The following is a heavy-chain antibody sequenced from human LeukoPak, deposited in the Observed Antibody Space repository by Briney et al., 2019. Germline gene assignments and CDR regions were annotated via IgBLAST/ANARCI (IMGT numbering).Heavy chain of an antibody. D-gene: IGHD2-21*02. CDR2: INHSGST. V-gene: IGHV4-34*01. Sequence: SETLSLTCAVYGGSFSGYYWGWIRQPPGKGLEWIREINHSGSTNYNPSLKSRVTISVDTSKNQFSLKLSSVTAADTAVYYCARVVDSPYCGGDCHIMDYWGQGTLVTVSS. CDR1: GGSFSGYY. CDR3: ARVVDSPYCGGDCHIMDY. J-gene: IGHJ4*02.